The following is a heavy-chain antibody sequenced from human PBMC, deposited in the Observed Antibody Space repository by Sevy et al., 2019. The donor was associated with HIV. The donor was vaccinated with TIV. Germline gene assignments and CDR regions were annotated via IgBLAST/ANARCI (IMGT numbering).Heavy chain of an antibody. Sequence: GGSLRLSCAASGFTFSSYSMNWVRQAPGKGLEWVSSISSSSSYIYYGDSVKGRFTISRDNAKNSLYLQMNSLRAEDTAVYYCARVRGDIVVVPAARYYYYYGMDVWGQGTTVTVSS. CDR3: ARVRGDIVVVPAARYYYYYGMDV. CDR2: ISSSSSYI. J-gene: IGHJ6*02. V-gene: IGHV3-21*01. CDR1: GFTFSSYS. D-gene: IGHD2-2*01.